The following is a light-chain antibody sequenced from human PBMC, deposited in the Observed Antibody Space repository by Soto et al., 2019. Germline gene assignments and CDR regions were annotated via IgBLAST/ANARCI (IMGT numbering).Light chain of an antibody. J-gene: IGLJ2*01. CDR1: SSNIGSNY. CDR3: AAWDDSLSGVV. CDR2: RNN. V-gene: IGLV1-47*01. Sequence: QPVLTQPPSASGTPGQRVTISCSGSSSNIGSNYVYWYQQLPGTAPKLLIYRNNQRPSGVPDRFSGSKSGTSASLVISGLRSEDEADYYCAAWDDSLSGVVFGGGTQLTVL.